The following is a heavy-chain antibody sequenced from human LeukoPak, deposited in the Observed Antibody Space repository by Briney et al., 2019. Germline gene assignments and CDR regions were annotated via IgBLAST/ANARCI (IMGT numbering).Heavy chain of an antibody. D-gene: IGHD2-2*01. V-gene: IGHV3-23*01. J-gene: IGHJ6*03. CDR1: GFTFSSNA. Sequence: PGGSLRLSCAASGFTFSSNAMSWVRQAPGKGLEWVSAISGSGGSTYYADSVKGRFTISRDNSKNTLYLQMNSLRAEDTAVYYCAKYHNIVVVPAAKTRYYYMDVWGKGTTVTVSS. CDR3: AKYHNIVVVPAAKTRYYYMDV. CDR2: ISGSGGST.